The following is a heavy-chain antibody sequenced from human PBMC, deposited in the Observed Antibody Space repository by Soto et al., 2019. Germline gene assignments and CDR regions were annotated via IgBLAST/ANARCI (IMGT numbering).Heavy chain of an antibody. V-gene: IGHV3-53*04. D-gene: IGHD3-9*01. Sequence: GGSLRHSCAVSGFSVSSHDMSWVRQAPGKGPVLVALIYSGDNTFYAVSVKGRFIISRHNSNITLSLQMNNLGPEDTAVFYFARVSPPHHYDISTGYCIVFWGRGTLVTVSS. CDR1: GFSVSSHD. J-gene: IGHJ4*02. CDR3: ARVSPPHHYDISTGYCIVF. CDR2: IYSGDNT.